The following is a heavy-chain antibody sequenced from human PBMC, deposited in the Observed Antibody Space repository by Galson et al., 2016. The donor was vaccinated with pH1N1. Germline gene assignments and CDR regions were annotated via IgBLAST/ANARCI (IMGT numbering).Heavy chain of an antibody. CDR2: IYHSGST. J-gene: IGHJ4*02. CDR3: TRRLSGWEPFDY. V-gene: IGHV4-38-2*01. CDR1: LYPISRGFY. D-gene: IGHD1-26*01. Sequence: ETLSLTCVVSLYPISRGFYWDWVRQSPGKGLEWIGSIYHSGSTYYNPSLRSRVTLSVDTSKNQFSLRMSSVTAADTAVYYCTRRLSGWEPFDYWGQGTLVTVSS.